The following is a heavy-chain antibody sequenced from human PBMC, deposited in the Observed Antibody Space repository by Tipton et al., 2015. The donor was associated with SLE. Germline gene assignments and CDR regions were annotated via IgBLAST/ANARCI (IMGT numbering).Heavy chain of an antibody. CDR2: IYYSGST. J-gene: IGHJ3*02. D-gene: IGHD3-10*01. Sequence: TLSLTCTVSGGSISSYYWGWIRQPPGKGLEWIGSIYYSGSTYYNPSLKSRVTISVDTSKNQFSLKLSSVTAADTAVYYCARSQYGSGRPGAFDIWGQGTMVTVSS. CDR3: ARSQYGSGRPGAFDI. V-gene: IGHV4-39*07. CDR1: GGSISSYY.